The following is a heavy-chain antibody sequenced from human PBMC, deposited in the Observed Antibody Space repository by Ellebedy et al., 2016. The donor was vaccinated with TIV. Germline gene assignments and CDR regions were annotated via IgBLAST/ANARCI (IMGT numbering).Heavy chain of an antibody. D-gene: IGHD2-15*01. CDR2: IKEDGSVS. CDR3: ATSSAAPGND. V-gene: IGHV3-7*01. Sequence: GGSLRLXXGASGFTFSSYWMSWVRQAPGKSLEWVANIKEDGSVSFYVDSVKGRFTISRDNTKNSLSLQMNSLSAEDTAVYYCATSSAAPGNDWGQGTLVTVSS. CDR1: GFTFSSYW. J-gene: IGHJ1*01.